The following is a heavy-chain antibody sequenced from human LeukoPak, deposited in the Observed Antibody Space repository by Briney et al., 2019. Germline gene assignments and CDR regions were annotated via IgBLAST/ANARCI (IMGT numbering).Heavy chain of an antibody. CDR1: GGSISSYY. J-gene: IGHJ4*02. D-gene: IGHD3-22*01. Sequence: PSETLSLTCTVSGGSISSYYWSWIRQPAGKGLEWIGRIYTSGSTNYNPSLKSRVTMSVDTSKNQFSLKLSSVTAADTAVYYCARGSDRRPYYYDSSGYFDYWGQGTLVTVSS. CDR3: ARGSDRRPYYYDSSGYFDY. CDR2: IYTSGST. V-gene: IGHV4-4*07.